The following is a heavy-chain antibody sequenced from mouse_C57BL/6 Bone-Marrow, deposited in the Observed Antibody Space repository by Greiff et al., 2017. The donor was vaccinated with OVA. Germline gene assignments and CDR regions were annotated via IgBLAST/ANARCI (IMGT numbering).Heavy chain of an antibody. D-gene: IGHD1-1*01. CDR2: ISDGGSYT. CDR3: ARDRGFTWYFDV. J-gene: IGHJ1*03. CDR1: GFTFSSYA. Sequence: EVQLVESGGGLVKPGGSLKLSCAASGFTFSSYAMSWVRQTPEKRLEWVATISDGGSYTYYPDNVKGRFTISRDNAKNNLYLQMSHLKSEDTAMYYCARDRGFTWYFDVWGTGTTVTVSS. V-gene: IGHV5-4*01.